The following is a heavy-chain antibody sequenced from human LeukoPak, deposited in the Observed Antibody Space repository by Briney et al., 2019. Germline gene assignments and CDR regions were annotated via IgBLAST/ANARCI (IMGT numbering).Heavy chain of an antibody. CDR3: ARDYYDSSGSNWFDP. CDR2: IYTSGRT. D-gene: IGHD3-22*01. CDR1: GGSISSGSYY. V-gene: IGHV4-61*02. Sequence: PSQTLSLTCSVSGGSISSGSYYWSWIRQPAGKGLEWIGRIYTSGRTSYNPSLKGRVTISVDTSKNQFSLKLNSVTAADTAVYYCARDYYDSSGSNWFDPWGQGTLVTVSS. J-gene: IGHJ5*02.